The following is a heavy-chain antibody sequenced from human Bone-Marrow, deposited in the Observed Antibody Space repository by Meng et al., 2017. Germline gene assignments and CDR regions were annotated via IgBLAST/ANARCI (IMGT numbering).Heavy chain of an antibody. CDR1: GGSVSSGGYY. Sequence: SETLSLTCTVSGGSVSSGGYYWSWIRQPPGKGLEWIGNLHYSGSTNYNPSLKSRVTMSVDTSKNQFSLKVSSVTSADTAVYYCARLFSGKNRPFDYWGQGTLVTVSS. D-gene: IGHD1-26*01. J-gene: IGHJ4*02. CDR2: LHYSGST. CDR3: ARLFSGKNRPFDY. V-gene: IGHV4-61*08.